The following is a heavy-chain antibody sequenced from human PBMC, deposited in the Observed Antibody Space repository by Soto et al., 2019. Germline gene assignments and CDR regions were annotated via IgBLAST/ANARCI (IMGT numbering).Heavy chain of an antibody. D-gene: IGHD6-19*01. J-gene: IGHJ6*02. CDR1: GGSVSSGSYY. V-gene: IGHV4-61*01. CDR2: IYYSGST. CDR3: ARDRKWLRPTAGRGRAVAGPYGMDV. Sequence: PSETLSLTCTVSGGSVSSGSYYWSWIRQPPGKGLEWIGYIYYSGSTNYNPSLKSRVTISVDTSKNQFSLKLSSLTAADTAVYYCARDRKWLRPTAGRGRAVAGPYGMDVWGQGTTVTVSS.